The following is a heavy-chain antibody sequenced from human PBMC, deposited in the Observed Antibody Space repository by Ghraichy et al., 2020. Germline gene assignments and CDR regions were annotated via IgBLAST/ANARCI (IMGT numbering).Heavy chain of an antibody. CDR2: IYYRGST. CDR3: ARIYPFLHLGELSFLKGYYFDY. V-gene: IGHV4-39*01. D-gene: IGHD3-16*02. J-gene: IGHJ4*01. CDR1: GGSISSSSYY. Sequence: SETLSLTCTVSGGSISSSSYYWGWIRQPPGKGLEWIGSIYYRGSTYYNPSLKSRVTMSVDTSKNQFSLKLSSVTAADTAVYFCARIYPFLHLGELSFLKGYYFDYWGQGTLVTVSS.